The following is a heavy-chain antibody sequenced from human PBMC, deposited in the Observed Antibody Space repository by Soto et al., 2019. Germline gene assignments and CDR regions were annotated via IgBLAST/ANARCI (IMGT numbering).Heavy chain of an antibody. CDR2: MSHSGTST. CDR3: AKSATMATSYLDF. J-gene: IGHJ4*02. V-gene: IGHV3-23*01. CDR1: GFDFSTFA. D-gene: IGHD3-10*01. Sequence: EVRLLESGGGLVQPGGSLRLSCAVSGFDFSTFAVSWVRQGPGQGLEWISAMSHSGTSTYYIDSVTGRFTITTDMSKNTLSLQMNSLRAVDTAVYYCAKSATMATSYLDFWGQGTLVAVSS.